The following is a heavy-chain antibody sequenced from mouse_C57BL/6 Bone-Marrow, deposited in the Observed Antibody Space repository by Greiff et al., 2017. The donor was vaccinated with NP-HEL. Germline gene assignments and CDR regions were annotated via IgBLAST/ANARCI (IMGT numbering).Heavy chain of an antibody. CDR3: ARTAQATFPFDY. V-gene: IGHV1-54*01. CDR1: GYAFTNYL. Sequence: QVQLQQSGAELVRPGTSVKVSCKASGYAFTNYLIEWVKQRPGQGLEWIGVINPGSGGTNYNEKFKGKETLTADKSSSTAYMQLSILTSEDSAVYFCARTAQATFPFDYWGQGTTLTVSS. J-gene: IGHJ2*01. D-gene: IGHD3-2*02. CDR2: INPGSGGT.